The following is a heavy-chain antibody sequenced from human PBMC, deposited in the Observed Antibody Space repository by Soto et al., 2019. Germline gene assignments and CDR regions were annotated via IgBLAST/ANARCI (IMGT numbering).Heavy chain of an antibody. J-gene: IGHJ4*02. Sequence: ASVQVSCQASGYTFANCVSICVRQAPGHGLEWMGWISADNHNANVAQNFQGRVTLTTDTSTTTVFMELRNLRSDDTAVYYCARESRNYDALDYWGQGTLVTVSS. CDR2: ISADNHNA. CDR3: ARESRNYDALDY. CDR1: GYTFANCV. D-gene: IGHD3-22*01. V-gene: IGHV1-18*01.